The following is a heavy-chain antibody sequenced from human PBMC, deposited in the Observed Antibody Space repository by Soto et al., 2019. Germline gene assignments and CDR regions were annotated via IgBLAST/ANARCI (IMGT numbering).Heavy chain of an antibody. V-gene: IGHV1-18*01. Sequence: GASVKVSCKTSGYTFTSYAISWVRQAPGQGLEWMGWRSAYNDNTYYAQHLQGRVTVTTDTSTDTAYMELRSLRSDDTAVYYCATVAGAVPYWGQGTTVTVSS. D-gene: IGHD6-19*01. CDR1: GYTFTSYA. CDR2: RSAYNDNT. CDR3: ATVAGAVPY. J-gene: IGHJ6*02.